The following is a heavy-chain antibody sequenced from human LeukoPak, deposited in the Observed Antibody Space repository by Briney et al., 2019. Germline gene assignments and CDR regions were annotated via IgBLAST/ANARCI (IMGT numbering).Heavy chain of an antibody. CDR1: RGSISSGGYS. Sequence: SQTLSLTCPVSRGSISSGGYSWSCIRQPPGKGLEWIGYIYHSGSTYYNPSLKSRVTISVDRSKNQFSLKLSSVTAADTAVYYCARTYYDFWSGYYTEAGWFDPWGQGTLVTVSS. D-gene: IGHD3-3*01. CDR3: ARTYYDFWSGYYTEAGWFDP. V-gene: IGHV4-30-2*01. J-gene: IGHJ5*02. CDR2: IYHSGST.